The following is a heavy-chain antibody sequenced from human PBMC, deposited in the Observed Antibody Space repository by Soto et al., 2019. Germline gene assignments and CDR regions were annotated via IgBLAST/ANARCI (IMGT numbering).Heavy chain of an antibody. Sequence: QPGGSLRLSCAASGFTFSNFGMHWVRQAPGKGLEWVTVIWFDGSNEFYADSVKGRFTISRDISKNTLYLQIHSLRAEDTAMYYCERFSEKFAFDYWGQGTRVTVSS. CDR2: IWFDGSNE. CDR1: GFTFSNFG. CDR3: ERFSEKFAFDY. V-gene: IGHV3-33*01. J-gene: IGHJ4*02.